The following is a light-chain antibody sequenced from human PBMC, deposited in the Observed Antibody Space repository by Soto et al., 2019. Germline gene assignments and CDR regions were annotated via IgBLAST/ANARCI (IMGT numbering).Light chain of an antibody. CDR2: KAS. Sequence: DIQMTQSPSTLSASVGDRVTITCRASQSIGSWLAWYQQKPGKAPKVMIHKASSLESGVPSRFSGSGSGTEFTLTISSLQPDDFATYYCQQYNRYPYTFGQGTKLEIK. V-gene: IGKV1-5*03. J-gene: IGKJ2*01. CDR1: QSIGSW. CDR3: QQYNRYPYT.